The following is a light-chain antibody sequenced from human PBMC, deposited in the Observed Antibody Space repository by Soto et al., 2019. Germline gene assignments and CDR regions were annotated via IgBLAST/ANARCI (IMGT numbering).Light chain of an antibody. CDR1: SSDVGGYNY. CDR2: EVS. Sequence: QSALTQPASVSGSPGQSITISCTGTSSDVGGYNYVSWYQQHPGKAPKLMIYEVSNRPSGVSNRFSGSKSGNTASQTISGLQAEDEADYYCSSYTSSSPGVFGGGTQLTVL. V-gene: IGLV2-14*01. CDR3: SSYTSSSPGV. J-gene: IGLJ2*01.